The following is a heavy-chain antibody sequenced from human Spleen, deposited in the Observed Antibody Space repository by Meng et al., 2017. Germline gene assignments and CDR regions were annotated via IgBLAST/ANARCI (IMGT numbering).Heavy chain of an antibody. Sequence: QVQLVQSGAEVKKSGASVKVSCKASGYTFTSYAMIWVRQAPGQGLEWMGWMNTDTGNPTFAQGFTGRFVFSLDTSVSTASLQISSLKAEDTAVYYCARLRGYCSTSSCYSFVDYWGQGTLVTVSS. V-gene: IGHV7-4-1*02. J-gene: IGHJ4*02. CDR3: ARLRGYCSTSSCYSFVDY. CDR2: MNTDTGNP. D-gene: IGHD2-15*01. CDR1: GYTFTSYA.